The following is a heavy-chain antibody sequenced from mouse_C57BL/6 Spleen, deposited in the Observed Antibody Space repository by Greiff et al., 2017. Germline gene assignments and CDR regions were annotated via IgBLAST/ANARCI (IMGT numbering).Heavy chain of an antibody. J-gene: IGHJ2*01. CDR2: INPSNGGT. Sequence: VQLQQPGTELVKPGASVKLSCKASGYTFTSYWMHWVKQRPGQGLEWIGNINPSNGGTNYNEKFKSKATLTVDKSSSTAYMQLSSLTSEDSAVYYCAREGYDYEYYFDYWGQGTTLTVSS. D-gene: IGHD2-4*01. CDR1: GYTFTSYW. CDR3: AREGYDYEYYFDY. V-gene: IGHV1-53*01.